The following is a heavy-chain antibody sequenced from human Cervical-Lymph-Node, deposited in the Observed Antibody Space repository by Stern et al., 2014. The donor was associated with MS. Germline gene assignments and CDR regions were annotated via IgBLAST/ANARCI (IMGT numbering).Heavy chain of an antibody. CDR2: INPNSGGT. CDR3: TRALRIADRPSPGGHWFDP. J-gene: IGHJ5*02. V-gene: IGHV1-2*02. Sequence: QVQLVQSGAEVAKPGASVKVSCTASGYLFTDYYLHWVRQAPGQGLEWMGRINPNSGGTRYAQSFQGRATLTRDTSITTAYMDLSRLTSDDTAVYYCTRALRIADRPSPGGHWFDPWGQGTLVIVSS. D-gene: IGHD6-6*01. CDR1: GYLFTDYY.